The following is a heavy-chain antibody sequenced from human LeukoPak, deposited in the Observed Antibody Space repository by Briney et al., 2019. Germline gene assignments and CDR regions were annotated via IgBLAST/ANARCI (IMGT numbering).Heavy chain of an antibody. D-gene: IGHD2-2*02. V-gene: IGHV4-39*07. CDR1: SGSISTSNYY. J-gene: IGHJ3*02. CDR3: AREGPSVPAAIGYAFDI. Sequence: SETLSLTRTVSSGSISTSNYYWGWVRQPPGKALEWIGNIFYSGSTYYSPSLKSRVTISLDTSKNQFSLKLSSVTAADTAVYYCAREGPSVPAAIGYAFDIWGQGTMVTVSS. CDR2: IFYSGST.